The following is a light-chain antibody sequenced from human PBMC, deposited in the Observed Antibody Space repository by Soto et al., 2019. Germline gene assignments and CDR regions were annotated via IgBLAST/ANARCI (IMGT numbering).Light chain of an antibody. CDR1: QTISSW. J-gene: IGKJ1*01. CDR2: KAS. CDR3: QHYNSYSEA. V-gene: IGKV1-5*03. Sequence: IHMTQSPSTLSGSVGDRVTITCRASQTISSWLAWYQQKPGKAPKLLIYKASTLKSGVPSRFSGSGSGTEFTLTISSLQPDDFATYYRQHYNSYSEAFGKGTKVDIK.